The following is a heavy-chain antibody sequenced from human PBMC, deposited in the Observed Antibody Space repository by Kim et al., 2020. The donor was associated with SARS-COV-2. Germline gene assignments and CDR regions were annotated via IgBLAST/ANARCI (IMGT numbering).Heavy chain of an antibody. D-gene: IGHD3-16*01. V-gene: IGHV1-69*01. Sequence: QGRVTITADESTSTAYMELSSLRSEDTAVYYCARDRYYDYVWGSYGYFDYWGQGTLVTVSS. J-gene: IGHJ4*02. CDR3: ARDRYYDYVWGSYGYFDY.